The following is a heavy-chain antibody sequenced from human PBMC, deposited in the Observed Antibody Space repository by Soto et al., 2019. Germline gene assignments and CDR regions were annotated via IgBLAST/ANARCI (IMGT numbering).Heavy chain of an antibody. Sequence: GSLRLSCAVSGFTFGDYWMGWVRQAPGKGLEWVANIKQDGGEKFYVDSVNGRFTISRDNAQRSLYLQMNNLRAEDTAVYYCARDFTGWPPDGVDSWGQGTLVTVSS. CDR1: GFTFGDYW. CDR2: IKQDGGEK. J-gene: IGHJ4*02. V-gene: IGHV3-7*03. D-gene: IGHD3-16*01. CDR3: ARDFTGWPPDGVDS.